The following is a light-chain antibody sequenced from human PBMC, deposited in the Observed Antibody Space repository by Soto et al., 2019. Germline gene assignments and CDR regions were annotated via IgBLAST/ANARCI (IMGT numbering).Light chain of an antibody. J-gene: IGLJ1*01. Sequence: QSVLTQPASVSGSPGQSITISCTGTNSDIGGYNYVSWYQHHPGTAPKLMIYDVSNRPSGVSDRFSGSKSGNTASLTISGLQPEDESDYYCSSYTRSSPTAFGTGTKLTVL. V-gene: IGLV2-14*03. CDR1: NSDIGGYNY. CDR2: DVS. CDR3: SSYTRSSPTA.